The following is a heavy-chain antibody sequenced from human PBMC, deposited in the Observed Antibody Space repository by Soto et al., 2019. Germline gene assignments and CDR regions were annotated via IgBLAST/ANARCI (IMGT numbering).Heavy chain of an antibody. J-gene: IGHJ4*02. CDR1: GGSFSGYY. CDR3: ASDSYGDHDY. Sequence: SETLSLTCAVHGGSFSGYYWSWIRQPPGKGLEWIGEINHSGSTNYNPSLKSRVTISVDTSKNQFSLKLSSVTAADTAVYYCASDSYGDHDYWGQGTLVTVSS. D-gene: IGHD4-17*01. V-gene: IGHV4-34*01. CDR2: INHSGST.